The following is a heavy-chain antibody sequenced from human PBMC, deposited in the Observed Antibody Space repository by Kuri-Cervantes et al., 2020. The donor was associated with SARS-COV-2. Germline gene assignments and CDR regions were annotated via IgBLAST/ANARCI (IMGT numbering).Heavy chain of an antibody. CDR2: ISSSSSTI. CDR3: ARAPEGYYYGSESTNYYYYYGMDV. Sequence: GGSLRLSCAASGFTFSSYSMNWVRQAPGKGLEWVSYISSSSSTIYYADSVKGRFTISRDNAKNSLYLQMNSLRDEDTAVYYCARAPEGYYYGSESTNYYYYYGMDVWGQGTTVTASS. V-gene: IGHV3-48*02. J-gene: IGHJ6*02. D-gene: IGHD3-10*01. CDR1: GFTFSSYS.